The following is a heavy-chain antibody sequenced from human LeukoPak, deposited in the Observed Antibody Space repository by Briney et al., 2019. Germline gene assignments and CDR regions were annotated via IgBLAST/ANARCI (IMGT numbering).Heavy chain of an antibody. CDR3: ARWGSGGDCHFYY. D-gene: IGHD2-21*02. CDR1: GYTFTSYG. CDR2: ITTYNGNR. Sequence: GASVKVSCKASGYTFTSYGLSWVRQAPGQGLEWMGWITTYNGNRNYAQKFQGRVTMTTDTSTSTAYMELRSLRSDDTAVYYCARWGSGGDCHFYYWGQGTLVTVSS. V-gene: IGHV1-18*01. J-gene: IGHJ4*02.